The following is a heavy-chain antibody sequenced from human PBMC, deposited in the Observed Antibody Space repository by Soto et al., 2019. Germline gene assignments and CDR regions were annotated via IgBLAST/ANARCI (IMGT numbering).Heavy chain of an antibody. CDR2: IIPIFGTA. D-gene: IGHD3-22*01. V-gene: IGHV1-69*13. J-gene: IGHJ4*02. Sequence: SVKVSCKASGGTFSSYAISWVRQAPGQGLEWMGGIIPIFGTANYAQKFQGRVTITADESTSTAYMELSSLRSEDTAVYYCAREVATSTYYYDSSGYYYFDYWGQGTLVTVSS. CDR1: GGTFSSYA. CDR3: AREVATSTYYYDSSGYYYFDY.